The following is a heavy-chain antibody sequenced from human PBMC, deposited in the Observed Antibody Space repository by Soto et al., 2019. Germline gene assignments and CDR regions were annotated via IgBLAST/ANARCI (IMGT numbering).Heavy chain of an antibody. D-gene: IGHD3-3*01. CDR3: ARHAPAIYISDH. CDR2: IDAGNGNT. V-gene: IGHV1-3*01. CDR1: GYTFTSYA. J-gene: IGHJ4*02. Sequence: ASVKVACKASGYTFTSYAMHWVRQAPGQRLEWMGWIDAGNGNTKYSQKLQGRVTITRDTSASTAYMELSSLRSEDTAVYYCARHAPAIYISDHWGQGTLVTVSS.